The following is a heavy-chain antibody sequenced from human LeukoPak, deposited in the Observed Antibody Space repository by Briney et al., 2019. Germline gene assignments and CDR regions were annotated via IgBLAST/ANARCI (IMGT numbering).Heavy chain of an antibody. CDR2: IIPIFGTA. CDR3: ARGRETYCSSTSCYPYYYMDV. J-gene: IGHJ6*03. CDR1: GGTFSSYT. V-gene: IGHV1-69*06. D-gene: IGHD2-2*01. Sequence: SVKVSCKASGGTFSSYTISWVRQAPGQGLEWMGGIIPIFGTANYAQKFQGRVTITADKSTSTAYMELSSLRSEDTAVYYCARGRETYCSSTSCYPYYYMDVWGKGTTVTVSS.